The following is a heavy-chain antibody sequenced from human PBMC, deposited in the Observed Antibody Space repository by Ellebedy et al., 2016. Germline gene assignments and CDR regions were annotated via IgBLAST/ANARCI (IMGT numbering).Heavy chain of an antibody. J-gene: IGHJ4*02. CDR1: GFTFRSYD. D-gene: IGHD5-18*01. CDR2: IGTAGDT. CDR3: ARVRFGDTAVGY. Sequence: GGSLRLSCAASGFTFRSYDMHWVRQATGNGLEWVSAIGTAGDTYYPGSVKGRFTISRENAKNSLYLQMNSLRAEDTAVYYCARVRFGDTAVGYWGQGTLVTVSS. V-gene: IGHV3-13*01.